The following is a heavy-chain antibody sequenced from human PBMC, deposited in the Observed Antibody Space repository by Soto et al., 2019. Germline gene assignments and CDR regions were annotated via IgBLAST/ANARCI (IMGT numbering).Heavy chain of an antibody. CDR1: GFTFSSSS. J-gene: IGHJ4*02. CDR3: AKLYDFWSGYGALRYFDY. D-gene: IGHD3-3*01. V-gene: IGHV3-23*01. CDR2: ISDGGSGT. Sequence: PGGSLRLSCAASGFTFSSSSMSWVRQAPGKGLEWVSGISDGGSGTDYADSVKGRFTISRDNSKNTLYLLMNSLRAEDTAVYYCAKLYDFWSGYGALRYFDYWGQGTLVTVSS.